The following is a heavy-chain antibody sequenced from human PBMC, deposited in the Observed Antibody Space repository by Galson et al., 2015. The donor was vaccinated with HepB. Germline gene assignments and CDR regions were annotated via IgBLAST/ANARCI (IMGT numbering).Heavy chain of an antibody. J-gene: IGHJ4*02. CDR1: GFTFRSYT. CDR2: ISGSSDYI. D-gene: IGHD3-22*01. Sequence: SLRLSCAASGFTFRSYTMNWVRQAPGKGLEWVSSISGSSDYIYYADSVKGRFTISRDNAKNSLYLQMNSLRAEDTATYYCARGSGSISLIVVTFDYWGQGALVTVTS. V-gene: IGHV3-21*01. CDR3: ARGSGSISLIVVTFDY.